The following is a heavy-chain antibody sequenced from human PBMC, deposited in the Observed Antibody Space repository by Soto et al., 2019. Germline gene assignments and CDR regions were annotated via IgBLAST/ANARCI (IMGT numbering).Heavy chain of an antibody. CDR3: AKNGQWLATPPEA. V-gene: IGHV3-23*01. J-gene: IGHJ4*02. D-gene: IGHD6-19*01. CDR1: GFSFGTFV. CDR2: ITDSGYTA. Sequence: EMHLLESGGASVQPGGSLRLSCAASGFSFGTFVMTWFRQAPGGGLEWVASITDSGYTASYAETVEGRFTVSRDNSKNKPHLQMNDLRPEDTATYYCAKNGQWLATPPEAWGQGTLVTVSS.